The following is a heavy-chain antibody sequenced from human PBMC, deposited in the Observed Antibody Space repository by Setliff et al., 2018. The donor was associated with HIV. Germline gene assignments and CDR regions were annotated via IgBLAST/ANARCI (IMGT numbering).Heavy chain of an antibody. CDR3: ARHYDSSGPNYRYYYMDV. CDR1: GGSFTHYY. J-gene: IGHJ6*03. V-gene: IGHV4-34*01. Sequence: SETLSLTCVVYGGSFTHYYWTWIRQPPGKGLECIGEIDHSGSTNYNPSLKSRVTISVDTSKNQFSLKLNSMTAADTAVYFCARHYDSSGPNYRYYYMDVWGKGTTVTVSS. CDR2: IDHSGST. D-gene: IGHD3-22*01.